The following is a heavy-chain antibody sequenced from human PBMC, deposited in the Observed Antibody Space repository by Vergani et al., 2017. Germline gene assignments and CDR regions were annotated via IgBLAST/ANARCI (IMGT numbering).Heavy chain of an antibody. CDR2: IYPGDSDT. CDR3: ARGYCSSTSCYGEYYFDY. V-gene: IGHV5-51*01. D-gene: IGHD2-2*01. Sequence: EVQLVPSGAEVKTPGESLKISCKGSGYSFTSYWIGWVRQLPGKGLEWMGIIYPGDSDTRYSPSFQGQVTISADKSISTAYLQWSSLKASDTAMYYCARGYCSSTSCYGEYYFDYWGQGTLVTVSS. CDR1: GYSFTSYW. J-gene: IGHJ4*02.